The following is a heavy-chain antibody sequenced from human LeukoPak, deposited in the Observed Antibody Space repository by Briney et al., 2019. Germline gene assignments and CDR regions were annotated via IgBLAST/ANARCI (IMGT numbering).Heavy chain of an antibody. CDR2: IKQDGSEK. CDR1: GFTFSSYW. CDR3: AREPWELLNEVYYFDY. V-gene: IGHV3-7*03. Sequence: GGSLRLSCAASGFTFSSYWMSWVRQAPGKGLEWVANIKQDGSEKYYVDSVKGRFTISRDDAKNSLYLQMNSLRAEDTAVYYCAREPWELLNEVYYFDYWGQGTLVTVSS. J-gene: IGHJ4*02. D-gene: IGHD1-26*01.